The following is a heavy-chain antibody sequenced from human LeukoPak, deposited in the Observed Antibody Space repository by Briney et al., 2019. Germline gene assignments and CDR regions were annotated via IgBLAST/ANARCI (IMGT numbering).Heavy chain of an antibody. D-gene: IGHD3-22*01. Sequence: PSETLSLTCTVSGGSISSSSYYWGWIRQPPGKGLEWIGSIYYSGSTYYNPSLKSQVTISVDTSKNQFSLKLSSVTAADTAVYYCANLFGSSSGYGDYWGQGTLVTVSS. J-gene: IGHJ4*02. V-gene: IGHV4-39*01. CDR3: ANLFGSSSGYGDY. CDR1: GGSISSSSYY. CDR2: IYYSGST.